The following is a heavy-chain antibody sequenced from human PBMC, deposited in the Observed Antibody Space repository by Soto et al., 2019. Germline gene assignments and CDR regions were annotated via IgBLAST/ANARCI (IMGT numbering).Heavy chain of an antibody. CDR1: GGSFSDYY. CDR2: INHSGST. Sequence: SETLSLTCSVYGGSFSDYYWSCIRQPPGKGLEWIGEINHSGSTNYNPSLKSRVTISVHTSKNQFSLTLSSVTAADTAVYYCARARKGSGSDYYYHYGIDVWGKGTTVTVSS. J-gene: IGHJ6*04. CDR3: ARARKGSGSDYYYHYGIDV. V-gene: IGHV4-34*01. D-gene: IGHD3-3*01.